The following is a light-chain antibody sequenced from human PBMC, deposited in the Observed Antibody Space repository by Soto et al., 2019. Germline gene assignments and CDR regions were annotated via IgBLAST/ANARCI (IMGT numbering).Light chain of an antibody. CDR1: RAISSF. V-gene: IGKV1-9*01. CDR2: SAS. J-gene: IGKJ1*01. Sequence: DIKLTQSPSFLFAPVGDRVTITCRAGRAISSFLAWYQQRQGKAPRFLTHSASTLQSGVPSRFSATGSGTTFTLTISSLQPEDIATYYCQQLNRFPRTFGQGTKVEV. CDR3: QQLNRFPRT.